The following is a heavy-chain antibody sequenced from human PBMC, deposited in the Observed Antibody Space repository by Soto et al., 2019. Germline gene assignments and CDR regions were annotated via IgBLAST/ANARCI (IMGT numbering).Heavy chain of an antibody. Sequence: LXRSGAGYGVNFVTYAMTWVLQAPGKGLEWVSSMSGSGASTYYADSVKGRFTISRDNSKNTLYLQMNSLRADDTAVYYCARGTGATLYYLDYWGQGTLVNAPQ. D-gene: IGHD2-2*01. J-gene: IGHJ4*02. V-gene: IGHV3-23*01. CDR3: ARGTGATLYYLDY. CDR1: GVNFVTYA. CDR2: MSGSGAST.